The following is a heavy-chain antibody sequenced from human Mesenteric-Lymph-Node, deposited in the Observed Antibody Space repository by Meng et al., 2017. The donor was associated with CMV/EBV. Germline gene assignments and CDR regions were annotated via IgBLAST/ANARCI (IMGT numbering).Heavy chain of an antibody. CDR1: GYSFTGYD. J-gene: IGHJ4*02. V-gene: IGHV1-18*01. CDR3: ARLIQAFDY. CDR2: ISAYNGNT. D-gene: IGHD5-18*01. Sequence: ASVKVSCKTSGYSFTGYDITWVRQAPGQGLEWMGWISAYNGNTNYAQKLQGRVTMTTDTSTSTAYMELRSLRSDDTAVYYCARLIQAFDYWGQGTLVTVSS.